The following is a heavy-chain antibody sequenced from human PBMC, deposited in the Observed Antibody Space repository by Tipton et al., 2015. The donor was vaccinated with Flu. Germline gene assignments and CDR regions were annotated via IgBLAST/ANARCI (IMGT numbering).Heavy chain of an antibody. CDR2: IGSGGNSI. J-gene: IGHJ4*02. CDR1: GFSFSDYY. D-gene: IGHD2-21*01. Sequence: TLSLTCAVSGFSFSDYYMSWIRQAPGKGPEWISYIGSGGNSIYYADSVKGRFTVSRDNAKNSLYLQMNSLRAEDTAVYYCAKEGYNGGNYYPPWDYWGRGTLVTVSS. V-gene: IGHV3-11*01. CDR3: AKEGYNGGNYYPPWDY.